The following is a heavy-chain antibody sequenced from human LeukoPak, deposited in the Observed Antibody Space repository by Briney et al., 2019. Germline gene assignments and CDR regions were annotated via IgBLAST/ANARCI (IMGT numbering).Heavy chain of an antibody. J-gene: IGHJ4*02. V-gene: IGHV1-2*04. CDR3: AREVYGTVSD. D-gene: IGHD2-8*01. CDR2: INPNSGGT. CDR1: GYTFTGYY. Sequence: ASVKVSCKASGYTFTGYYMHWVRQAPGQGLEWMGWINPNSGGTNYAQKFQGWVTTTRDTSISTAYMELSRLRSDDTAVYYCAREVYGTVSDWGQGTLVTVSS.